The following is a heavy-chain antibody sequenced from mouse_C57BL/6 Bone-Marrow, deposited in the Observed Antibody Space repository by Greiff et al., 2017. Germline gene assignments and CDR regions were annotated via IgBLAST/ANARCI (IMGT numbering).Heavy chain of an antibody. CDR1: GYTFTSYW. CDR3: APMISYYFDY. D-gene: IGHD2-3*01. CDR2: IYPGSGST. J-gene: IGHJ2*01. Sequence: QVQLQQPGAELVKPGASVKMSCKASGYTFTSYWITWVKQRPGHGLEWIGDIYPGSGSTNYNEKFKSKATLTVDTSSSTAYMQLSSLTSEASAVYYCAPMISYYFDYWGQGTTLTVSS. V-gene: IGHV1-55*01.